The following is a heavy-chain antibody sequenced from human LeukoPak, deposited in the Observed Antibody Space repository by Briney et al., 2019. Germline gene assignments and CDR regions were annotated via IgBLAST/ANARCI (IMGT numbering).Heavy chain of an antibody. J-gene: IGHJ4*02. CDR1: GFTFSSYA. CDR2: ISGSGGST. V-gene: IGHV3-23*01. D-gene: IGHD5-18*01. Sequence: GGSLRLSCAASGFTFSSYAMSWVRQAPGKGLEWVSAISGSGGSTYYADSVKGRFTISRDNAKNSLYLQMNSLRAEDTAVYYCARLIQLVDYWGQGTLVTVSS. CDR3: ARLIQLVDY.